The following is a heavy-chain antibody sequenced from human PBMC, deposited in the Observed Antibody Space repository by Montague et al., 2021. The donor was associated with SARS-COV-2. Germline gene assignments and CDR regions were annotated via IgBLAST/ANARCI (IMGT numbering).Heavy chain of an antibody. J-gene: IGHJ4*02. CDR2: IYYSGIT. V-gene: IGHV4-31*02. D-gene: IGHD6-13*01. Sequence: IYYSGITYYTPSLKSRVTISEDTSKNQFSLQLSSVTAADTAVYYCARDVGWYSSSWFDYWGQGTLVTVSA. CDR3: ARDVGWYSSSWFDY.